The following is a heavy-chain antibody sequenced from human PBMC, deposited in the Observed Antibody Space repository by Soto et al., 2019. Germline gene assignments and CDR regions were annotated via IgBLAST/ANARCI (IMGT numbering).Heavy chain of an antibody. D-gene: IGHD2-15*01. CDR1: GDSISTVDYF. Sequence: LSLTCSVSGDSISTVDYFWAWIRQPPGQALEYIGYIYKSATTYYNPSFESRVAISLDTSKSQFSLNVTSVTAADTAVYFCARGRYCLTGRCFPNWFDSWGQGTLVTVSS. V-gene: IGHV4-30-4*01. CDR2: IYKSATT. CDR3: ARGRYCLTGRCFPNWFDS. J-gene: IGHJ5*01.